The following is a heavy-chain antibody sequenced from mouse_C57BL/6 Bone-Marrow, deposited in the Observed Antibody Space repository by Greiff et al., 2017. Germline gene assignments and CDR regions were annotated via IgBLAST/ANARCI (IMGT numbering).Heavy chain of an antibody. J-gene: IGHJ4*01. CDR3: ARPPYYYGSSYAMDY. CDR1: GYTFTSYW. CDR2: IDPSDSYT. D-gene: IGHD1-1*01. V-gene: IGHV1-50*01. Sequence: QVQLQQPGAELVKPGASVKLSCKASGYTFTSYWMQWVKQRPGQGLEWIGEIDPSDSYTNYNQKFKGKATLTVDTSSSTAYMQLSSLTSEDSAVYYCARPPYYYGSSYAMDYWGKGTSVTVSS.